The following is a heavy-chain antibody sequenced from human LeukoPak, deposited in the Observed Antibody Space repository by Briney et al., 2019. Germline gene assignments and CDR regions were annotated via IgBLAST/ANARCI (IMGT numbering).Heavy chain of an antibody. CDR3: VRDPAGGYRYGSYYMDV. CDR2: ISAYNGNT. J-gene: IGHJ6*03. D-gene: IGHD5-18*01. CDR1: GYTFTSYG. Sequence: ASVKVSCKASGYTFTSYGISWVRQAPGQGLEWMGWISAYNGNTNYAQKVQGRVTMTTDTSTSTAYMELRSLRSDDTAVYYCVRDPAGGYRYGSYYMDVWGKGTTVTVSS. V-gene: IGHV1-18*01.